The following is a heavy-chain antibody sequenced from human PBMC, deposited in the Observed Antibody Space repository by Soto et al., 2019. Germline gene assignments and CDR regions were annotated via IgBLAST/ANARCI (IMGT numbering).Heavy chain of an antibody. V-gene: IGHV1-46*01. CDR3: ARKGPSVFDY. Sequence: GASVKVSCKASGYTFTSYDINWVRQAPGQGLEWMGIINPSGGSTSYAQKFQGRVTMTRDTSKNTLYLQMNSLRTEDTAVYYCARKGPSVFDYWGQGTLVTVSS. J-gene: IGHJ4*02. CDR1: GYTFTSYD. CDR2: INPSGGST.